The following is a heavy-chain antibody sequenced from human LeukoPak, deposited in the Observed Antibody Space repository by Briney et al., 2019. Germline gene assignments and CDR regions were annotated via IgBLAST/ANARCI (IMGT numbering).Heavy chain of an antibody. CDR3: ARLGEVAVAGTRDY. J-gene: IGHJ4*02. CDR1: GGSISSSSYY. V-gene: IGHV4-39*01. Sequence: SETLSLTCTVSGGSISSSSYYWGWIRQPPGKGLEWIGSIYYSGSTYYNPSLKSRVTISVDTSKNQFSLKLSSVTAADTAVYYCARLGEVAVAGTRDYWGQGTLVTVSS. CDR2: IYYSGST. D-gene: IGHD6-19*01.